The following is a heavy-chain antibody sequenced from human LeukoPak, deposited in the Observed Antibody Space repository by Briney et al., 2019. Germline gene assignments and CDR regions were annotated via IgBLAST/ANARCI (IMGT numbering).Heavy chain of an antibody. D-gene: IGHD1-26*01. J-gene: IGHJ5*01. CDR3: ARHSGWFDY. CDR2: ISYDGSNK. Sequence: EGSLRLSCAASGFTFSSYAMHWVRQAPGKGLEWVAVISYDGSNKYYADSVKGRFTISRDNSKNTLYLQMNSLRAEDTAVYYCARHSGWFDYWGQGTLVTVSS. V-gene: IGHV3-30-3*01. CDR1: GFTFSSYA.